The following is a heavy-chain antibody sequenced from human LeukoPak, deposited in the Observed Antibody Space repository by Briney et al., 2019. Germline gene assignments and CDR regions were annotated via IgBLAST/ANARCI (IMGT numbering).Heavy chain of an antibody. Sequence: GGSLRLSCAASGFTFSDYYMSWIRQAPGKGLEWVSYISSSSSYTNYADSVKGRFTISRDNAMNSLYLQMNSLRAEDTAVYYCARLLRYYYGSGSPSCFDYWGQGTLVTVSS. CDR3: ARLLRYYYGSGSPSCFDY. CDR1: GFTFSDYY. CDR2: ISSSSSYT. V-gene: IGHV3-11*03. J-gene: IGHJ4*02. D-gene: IGHD3-10*01.